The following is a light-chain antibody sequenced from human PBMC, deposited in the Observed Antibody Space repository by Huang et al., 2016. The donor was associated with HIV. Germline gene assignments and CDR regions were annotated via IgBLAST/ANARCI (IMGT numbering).Light chain of an antibody. CDR3: QQRSNWPLFT. CDR2: DTF. Sequence: EIVLTQSPATLSLSPGERATLSCKASQSVSSSLAWYQQKPGQAPRLLIYDTFNRATGIPARFSGSESGTDFTLTISSLEPEDFAVYYCQQRSNWPLFTFGPGTKVDIK. J-gene: IGKJ3*01. CDR1: QSVSSS. V-gene: IGKV3-11*01.